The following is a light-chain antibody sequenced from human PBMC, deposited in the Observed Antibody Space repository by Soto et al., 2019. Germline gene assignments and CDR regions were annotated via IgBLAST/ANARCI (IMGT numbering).Light chain of an antibody. CDR1: QSVSVN. V-gene: IGKV3-20*01. Sequence: EIVMTQSPGTLSVSPGERATLSCRASQSVSVNLAWYQQKPGQAPRLLIYGASSRATGIPDRFSGSGSGTDFTLTISRLEPEDFAVYYCQQYGSSPPYTFGQGTKLEIK. CDR3: QQYGSSPPYT. J-gene: IGKJ2*01. CDR2: GAS.